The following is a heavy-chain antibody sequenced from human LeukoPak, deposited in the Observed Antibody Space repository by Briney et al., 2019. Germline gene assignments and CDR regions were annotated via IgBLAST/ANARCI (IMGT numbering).Heavy chain of an antibody. D-gene: IGHD3-10*01. Sequence: ETLSLTCAVYGGSFSGYYWSWVRQAPGKGLEWVSAISGSGGSTYYADSVKGRFTISRDNSKNTLYLQMNSLRAEDTAVYYCAKGGSYYATYRMGYFDYWGQGTLVTVSS. CDR3: AKGGSYYATYRMGYFDY. J-gene: IGHJ4*02. V-gene: IGHV3-23*01. CDR2: ISGSGGST. CDR1: GGSFSGYY.